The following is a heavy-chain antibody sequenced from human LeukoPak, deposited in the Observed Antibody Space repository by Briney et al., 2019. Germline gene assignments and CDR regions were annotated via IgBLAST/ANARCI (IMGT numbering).Heavy chain of an antibody. CDR2: ISSGSVYI. J-gene: IGHJ6*03. D-gene: IGHD3-3*01. Sequence: GSLSLSCEASGFTFNSYNINWVRPAPGKGLEWVSSISSGSVYIYYADSVKGRFTISRDSAKNSLYLQMNSLRAEDTSVYYCARVSITIFGTPEYYMDVWGKGTTVTVSS. V-gene: IGHV3-21*01. CDR1: GFTFNSYN. CDR3: ARVSITIFGTPEYYMDV.